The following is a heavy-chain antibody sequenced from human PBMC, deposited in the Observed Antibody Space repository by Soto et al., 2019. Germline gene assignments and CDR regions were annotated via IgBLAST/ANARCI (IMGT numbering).Heavy chain of an antibody. D-gene: IGHD6-13*01. CDR1: GFTFSSYA. J-gene: IGHJ6*02. CDR3: ARDVGIAAAGHGRIYYYYCGMDV. Sequence: QVQLVESGGGVVQPGRSLRLSCAASGFTFSSYAMHWVRQAPGKGLEWVAVISYDGSNKYYADSVKGRFTISRDNSKNTLYLQMNSLRAEDTAVYYCARDVGIAAAGHGRIYYYYCGMDVWGHGGTVTVSS. V-gene: IGHV3-30-3*01. CDR2: ISYDGSNK.